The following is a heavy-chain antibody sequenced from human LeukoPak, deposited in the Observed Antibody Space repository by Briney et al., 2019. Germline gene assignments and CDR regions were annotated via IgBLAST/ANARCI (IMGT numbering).Heavy chain of an antibody. CDR1: GFTFSSYA. D-gene: IGHD2-2*01. Sequence: GRSLRLSCAASGFTFSSYAMHWVRQAPGKGLEWVAVISYDGSNKYYADSVKGRFTISRDNSKNTLYLQMNSLRAEDTAVYYCARDGCGGSTSCYYYYYYYMDVWGKGTTVTVSS. J-gene: IGHJ6*03. V-gene: IGHV3-30-3*01. CDR2: ISYDGSNK. CDR3: ARDGCGGSTSCYYYYYYYMDV.